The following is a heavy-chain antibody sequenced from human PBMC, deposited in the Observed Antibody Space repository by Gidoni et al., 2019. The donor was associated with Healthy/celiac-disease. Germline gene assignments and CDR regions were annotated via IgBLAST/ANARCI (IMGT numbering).Heavy chain of an antibody. CDR3: ARPPYYYDSSGYYYKDWYFDL. Sequence: QLQLQESGPGLVKPSETLSLTCTVSGGSISSSSYYWGWIRQPPGKWLEWIGSIYYSGSTYYNPSLKSRVTISVDTSKNQFSLKLSSVTAADTTVYYCARPPYYYDSSGYYYKDWYFDLWGRGTLVTVSS. V-gene: IGHV4-39*01. D-gene: IGHD3-22*01. CDR2: IYYSGST. J-gene: IGHJ2*01. CDR1: GGSISSSSYY.